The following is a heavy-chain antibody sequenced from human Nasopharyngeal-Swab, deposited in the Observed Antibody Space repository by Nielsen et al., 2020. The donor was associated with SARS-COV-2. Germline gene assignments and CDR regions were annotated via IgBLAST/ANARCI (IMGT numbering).Heavy chain of an antibody. CDR2: ISSSSSYI. Sequence: GESLKISCAASGFTFSSYSMNWVRQAPGKGLEWVSSISSSSSYIYYADSVKGRFTISRDNAKNSLYLQMNSLRAEDTAVYYCASAPRSPGGNSAFDYWGQGTLVTVSS. CDR1: GFTFSSYS. CDR3: ASAPRSPGGNSAFDY. J-gene: IGHJ4*02. D-gene: IGHD4-23*01. V-gene: IGHV3-21*01.